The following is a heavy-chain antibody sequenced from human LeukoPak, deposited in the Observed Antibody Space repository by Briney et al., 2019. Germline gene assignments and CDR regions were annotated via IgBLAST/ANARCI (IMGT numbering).Heavy chain of an antibody. V-gene: IGHV1-18*01. CDR3: ARDGLPLGIAADY. Sequence: ASVKVSCKASGYTFTSYGISWVRQAPGQGLEWMGWISVYNGNTNYAQKLQDRVTMTTDTSTNTAYMKLRSLRSDATAVYYCARDGLPLGIAADYWGQGTLVTVSS. D-gene: IGHD2-15*01. J-gene: IGHJ4*02. CDR2: ISVYNGNT. CDR1: GYTFTSYG.